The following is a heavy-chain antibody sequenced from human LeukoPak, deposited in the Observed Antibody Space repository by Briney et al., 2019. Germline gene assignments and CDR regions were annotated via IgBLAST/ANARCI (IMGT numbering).Heavy chain of an antibody. CDR2: ISYSGTT. D-gene: IGHD5-18*01. J-gene: IGHJ4*02. CDR3: VGEDFGGYRFHY. CDR1: GGSITSYF. Sequence: SETLSLTCTVSGGSITSYFWSWIRQVPGKGLEWIAYISYSGTTHYNPSLQSRVVISVDASKNQFSLKVRSVTAADTAVYYCVGEDFGGYRFHYWGQGTLVTVSS. V-gene: IGHV4-59*01.